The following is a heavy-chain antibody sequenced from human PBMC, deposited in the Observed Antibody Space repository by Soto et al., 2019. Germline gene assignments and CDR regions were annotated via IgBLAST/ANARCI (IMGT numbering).Heavy chain of an antibody. V-gene: IGHV3-23*01. CDR3: VKPTYSGSYYNWFDP. CDR1: GFTFSRHT. Sequence: GGSLRLSCAASGFTFSRHTMHWVRQAPGKGLEWVSAISGSGGSTYYADSVKGRFTISRDNSKNTLYLQMNSLRAEDTAVYYCVKPTYSGSYYNWFDPWGQGTLVTVSS. CDR2: ISGSGGST. J-gene: IGHJ5*02. D-gene: IGHD1-26*01.